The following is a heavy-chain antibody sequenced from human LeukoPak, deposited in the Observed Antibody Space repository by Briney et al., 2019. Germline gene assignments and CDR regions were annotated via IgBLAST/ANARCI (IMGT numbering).Heavy chain of an antibody. J-gene: IGHJ5*02. CDR2: IYPGDSDT. CDR3: ARQVWEKRDWFDP. Sequence: GESLKISCKGSGYSFTSYWIGWVRQMPGKGLEWMGIIYPGDSDTRYSPSFQGQVTISADKSISTAYLQWSSLKGSDAERYYRARQVWEKRDWFDPWGQGTLVTVSS. CDR1: GYSFTSYW. D-gene: IGHD3-16*01. V-gene: IGHV5-51*01.